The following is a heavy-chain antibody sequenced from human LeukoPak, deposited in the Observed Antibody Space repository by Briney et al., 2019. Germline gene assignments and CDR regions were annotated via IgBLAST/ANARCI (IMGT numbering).Heavy chain of an antibody. CDR2: IDPSDSYT. Sequence: GESLKISCKGSGYSFTSYWISWVRQMPGKGLEWMGRIDPSDSYTNYSPSFQGHVTISADKSISTAYLQWSSLRASDTAVYYCARLDRLIVAVRSDYWGREPWSPSPQ. J-gene: IGHJ4*02. D-gene: IGHD2-21*01. CDR1: GYSFTSYW. CDR3: ARLDRLIVAVRSDY. V-gene: IGHV5-10-1*01.